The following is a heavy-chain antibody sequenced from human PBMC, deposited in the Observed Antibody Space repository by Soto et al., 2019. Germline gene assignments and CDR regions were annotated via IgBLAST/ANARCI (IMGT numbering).Heavy chain of an antibody. CDR3: ARSLLVVITQGYYFDY. V-gene: IGHV3-21*01. J-gene: IGHJ4*02. D-gene: IGHD3-22*01. CDR2: ISSSSSYI. CDR1: GFTFSSYS. Sequence: EVQLVESGGGLVKPGGSLRPSCAASGFTFSSYSMNWVRQAPGKGLEWVSSISSSSSYIYYADSVKGRFTISRDNAKNSLYLQMNSLRAEDTAVYYCARSLLVVITQGYYFDYWGQGTLVTVSS.